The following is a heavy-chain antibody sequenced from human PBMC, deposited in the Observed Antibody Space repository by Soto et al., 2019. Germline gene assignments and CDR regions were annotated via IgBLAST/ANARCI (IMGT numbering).Heavy chain of an antibody. D-gene: IGHD3-10*01. V-gene: IGHV1-58*02. CDR2: IVVSSGNT. Sequence: ASVKVSCKASGFTFTSSAMQWVRQARGQRLEWIGWIVVSSGNTNYAQKFQERDTITRDMSTSTAYMELSSLRSEDTAVYYCAAVPTMVRGAEGDYYYMDVWGKGTTVTVSS. J-gene: IGHJ6*03. CDR3: AAVPTMVRGAEGDYYYMDV. CDR1: GFTFTSSA.